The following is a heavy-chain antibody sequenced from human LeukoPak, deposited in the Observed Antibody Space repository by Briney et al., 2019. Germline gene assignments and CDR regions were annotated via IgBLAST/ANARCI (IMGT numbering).Heavy chain of an antibody. V-gene: IGHV4-4*07. CDR3: ARDRYVYDSSGYYYYFDY. D-gene: IGHD3-22*01. Sequence: SETLSLTCTVSGGSISSYYWSWIRQSAGKGLEWIGRIYSSGSTNYNPSLKSRVIMSIDTSKNEFSLKLSSVTAADTAVYYCARDRYVYDSSGYYYYFDYWGQGTLVTVSS. CDR1: GGSISSYY. CDR2: IYSSGST. J-gene: IGHJ4*02.